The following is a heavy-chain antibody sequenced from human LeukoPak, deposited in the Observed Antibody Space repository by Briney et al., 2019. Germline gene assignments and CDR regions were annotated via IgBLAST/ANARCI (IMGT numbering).Heavy chain of an antibody. V-gene: IGHV3-74*01. CDR3: ARSEGGMDY. Sequence: GGSLRLSCAASGFTFSNYWMHWVRQAPGKGLVWVSRIYSDGSSLSYADSVKGRVTISRDNARNMLYLQMNSLRAEDTAIYYCARSEGGMDYWGQGTLVTVSS. CDR2: IYSDGSSL. J-gene: IGHJ4*02. CDR1: GFTFSNYW. D-gene: IGHD1-26*01.